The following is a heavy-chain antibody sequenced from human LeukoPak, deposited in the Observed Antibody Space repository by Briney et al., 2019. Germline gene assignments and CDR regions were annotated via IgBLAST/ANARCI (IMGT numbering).Heavy chain of an antibody. D-gene: IGHD3-9*01. J-gene: IGHJ3*02. CDR3: ARGRYDILTGYDDAFDI. CDR2: IYYSGST. CDR1: GDSISSGGYY. V-gene: IGHV4-31*03. Sequence: PSQTLSLTCTVSGDSISSGGYYRSWIRQHPGKGLEWIGYIYYSGSTYYNPSLKSRVTISVDTSKNQFSLKLSSVTAADTAVYYCARGRYDILTGYDDAFDIWGQGTMVTVSS.